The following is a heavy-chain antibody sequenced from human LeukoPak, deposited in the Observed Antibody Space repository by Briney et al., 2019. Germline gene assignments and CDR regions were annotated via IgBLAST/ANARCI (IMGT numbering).Heavy chain of an antibody. D-gene: IGHD2-2*01. CDR3: ASQIDCSSTSCSNNWFDP. V-gene: IGHV1-18*01. J-gene: IGHJ5*02. Sequence: ASVKVSCKASGYTFTSYGISWVRQAPGQGLEWMGWISAYNGNTNYAQKLQGRVTMTTDTSTSTAYMELRSLRSDDTAVYYCASQIDCSSTSCSNNWFDPWGQGTLVTVSS. CDR2: ISAYNGNT. CDR1: GYTFTSYG.